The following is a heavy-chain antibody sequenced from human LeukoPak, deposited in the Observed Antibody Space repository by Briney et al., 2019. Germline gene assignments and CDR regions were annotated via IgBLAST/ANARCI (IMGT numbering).Heavy chain of an antibody. CDR3: ARDSAYYYYYYMDV. CDR1: GYTFTGYY. Sequence: AASVKVSCKASGYTFTGYYMHWVRQAPGPGLEWMGWINPNSGGTNYAQKFQGRVTMTRDTSISTAYMELSRLRSDDTAVYYCARDSAYYYYYYMDVWGKGTTVTISS. CDR2: INPNSGGT. D-gene: IGHD1-26*01. V-gene: IGHV1-2*02. J-gene: IGHJ6*03.